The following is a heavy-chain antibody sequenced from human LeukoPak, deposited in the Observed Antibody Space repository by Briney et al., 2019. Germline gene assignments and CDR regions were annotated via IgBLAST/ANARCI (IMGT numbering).Heavy chain of an antibody. CDR3: ARDERAGGVSMQRSEY. V-gene: IGHV3-11*04. D-gene: IGHD1-1*01. Sequence: GGSLRLSCAASGFTFSDYYMSWIRQAPGKGLEWVSYISSGANIVYYADSVKGRFTISRDNSKNSVYLQMNSLRVEDTAVYYCARDERAGGVSMQRSEYWGQGTLVTVSS. CDR2: ISSGANIV. J-gene: IGHJ4*02. CDR1: GFTFSDYY.